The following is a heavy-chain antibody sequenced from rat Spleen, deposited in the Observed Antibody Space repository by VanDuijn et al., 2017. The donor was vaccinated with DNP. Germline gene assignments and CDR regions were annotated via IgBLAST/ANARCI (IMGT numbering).Heavy chain of an antibody. J-gene: IGHJ2*01. CDR2: INSAGST. CDR1: GYSITSSYR. D-gene: IGHD4-6*01. CDR3: ARSWGGFDY. V-gene: IGHV3-3*01. Sequence: EVQLQESGPGLVKPSQSLSLTCSVTGYSITSSYRWNWIRKFPGNKLEWMGYINSAGSTNYNPSLKSRISITRDTSKNQFFLQVNSVTTEDTATYYCARSWGGFDYWGQGVMVTVSS.